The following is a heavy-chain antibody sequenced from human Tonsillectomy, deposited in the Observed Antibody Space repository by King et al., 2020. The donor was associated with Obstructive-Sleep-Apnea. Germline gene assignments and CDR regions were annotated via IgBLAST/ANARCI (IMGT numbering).Heavy chain of an antibody. CDR2: MNTISGNT. CDR1: GYTFTSYD. J-gene: IGHJ3*02. CDR3: ARGSRTFDI. V-gene: IGHV1-8*01. Sequence: QLVQSGAEVKKPGASVKVSCKASGYTFTSYDINWVRQATGQGLVWMGWMNTISGNTVYAQKFQGRGIMTRNTSISTAYMELSSLRSEETAVYYCARGSRTFDIWGQGTMVTVSS. D-gene: IGHD1-14*01.